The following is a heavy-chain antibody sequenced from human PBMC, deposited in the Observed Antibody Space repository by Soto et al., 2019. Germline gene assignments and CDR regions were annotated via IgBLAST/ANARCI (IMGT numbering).Heavy chain of an antibody. V-gene: IGHV4-59*08. CDR1: GGSISSYY. J-gene: IGHJ6*03. CDR3: ARLWNSGYDYYYYYYTDV. CDR2: IYYSGST. D-gene: IGHD5-12*01. Sequence: SETLSLTCTVSGGSISSYYWSWIRQPPGKGLEWIGYIYYSGSTNYNPSLKSRVTISVDTSKNQFSLKLSSVTAADTAVYYCARLWNSGYDYYYYYYTDVWGKGTTVTVSS.